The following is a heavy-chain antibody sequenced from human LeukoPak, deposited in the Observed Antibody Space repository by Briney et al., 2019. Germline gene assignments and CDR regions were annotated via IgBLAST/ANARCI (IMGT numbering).Heavy chain of an antibody. J-gene: IGHJ4*02. CDR3: ARVTKIAARRLYYFDY. V-gene: IGHV4-59*01. D-gene: IGHD6-6*01. CDR1: GGSISSYY. Sequence: SETLSLTCTVSGGSISSYYWSWIRQPPGKGLEWIGYIYYSGSTNYNPSLKSQVTISVDTSKNQFSLKLSSVTAADTAVYYCARVTKIAARRLYYFDYWGQGTLVTVSS. CDR2: IYYSGST.